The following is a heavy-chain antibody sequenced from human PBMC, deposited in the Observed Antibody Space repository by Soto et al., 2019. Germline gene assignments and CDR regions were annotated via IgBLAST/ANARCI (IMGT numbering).Heavy chain of an antibody. J-gene: IGHJ5*02. Sequence: EMQLLESGGGLVQPGGSLRLSCVVSGFSFSTYGVTWVRQAPGKGLEWVCGVSGGSGVTHYTDSVKGRFTISGDDSKSTVYLQMHSLRGEDTAVYYCTRWNGYGDLWGQGTLVTVSS. CDR2: VSGGSGVT. CDR3: TRWNGYGDL. D-gene: IGHD1-1*01. V-gene: IGHV3-23*01. CDR1: GFSFSTYG.